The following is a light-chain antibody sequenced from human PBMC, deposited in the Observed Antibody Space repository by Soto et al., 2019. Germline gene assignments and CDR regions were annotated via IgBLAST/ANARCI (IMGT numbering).Light chain of an antibody. CDR2: GAS. V-gene: IGKV3-20*01. Sequence: EIVLTQSPGTLSLSPGERATLSCRASQSVSSSSLAWYQQKPGQAPRLLIYGASSRATGIPDRFSGGGSGTDFTLTINRLEPEDFAVYYCQQYGSSPQTFGQGTTGDIK. CDR3: QQYGSSPQT. J-gene: IGKJ1*01. CDR1: QSVSSSS.